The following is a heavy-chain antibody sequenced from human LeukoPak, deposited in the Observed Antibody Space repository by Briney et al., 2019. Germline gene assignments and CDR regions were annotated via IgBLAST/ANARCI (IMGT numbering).Heavy chain of an antibody. CDR1: GYSFTSYW. D-gene: IGHD3-22*01. CDR3: ARSTNYDRNGYVGDY. J-gene: IGHJ4*02. CDR2: IYPGDSGT. Sequence: GESMKISCKGSGYSFTSYWIGWVRQMPGKGLEWMGIIYPGDSGTRYSPSFQGQVTISADKSISTAYLQWSSLKASDTAMYYCARSTNYDRNGYVGDYWGQVTLVTVSS. V-gene: IGHV5-51*01.